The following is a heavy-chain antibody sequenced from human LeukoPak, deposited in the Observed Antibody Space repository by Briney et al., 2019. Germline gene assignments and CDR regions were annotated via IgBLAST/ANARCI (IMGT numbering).Heavy chain of an antibody. V-gene: IGHV3-23*01. Sequence: PGGSLRLSCAASGFTFSSYTLSWVRQAPGKGLEWVSGISGSGGGTYYADSVKGRFTISRDNSKNTLNLQMDSLRAEDTAVYYCAKGRLYGPTAVSFDIWGQGTMVTVSP. D-gene: IGHD2-8*01. CDR2: ISGSGGGT. J-gene: IGHJ3*02. CDR3: AKGRLYGPTAVSFDI. CDR1: GFTFSSYT.